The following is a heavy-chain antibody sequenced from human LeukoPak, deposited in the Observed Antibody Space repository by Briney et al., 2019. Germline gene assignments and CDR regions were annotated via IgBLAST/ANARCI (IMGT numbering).Heavy chain of an antibody. J-gene: IGHJ3*02. D-gene: IGHD6-6*01. CDR3: ARGGAARGFAFDI. V-gene: IGHV3-7*01. CDR2: IKQDGSEK. CDR1: GFTFSSYW. Sequence: GGSLRLSCAASGFTFSSYWMSWVRQAPGKGLEWVANIKQDGSEKYYVDSVKGRFTISRDNAKNSLYLQMNSLRAEDTAVYYCARGGAARGFAFDIWGQGTMVTVSS.